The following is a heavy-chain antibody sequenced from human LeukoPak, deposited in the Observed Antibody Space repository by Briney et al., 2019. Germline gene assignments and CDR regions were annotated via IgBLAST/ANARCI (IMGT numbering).Heavy chain of an antibody. CDR2: IYPGDSDT. V-gene: IGHV5-51*01. Sequence: GESLKISCKGSGYSFTSYCIGWVGQMPGKGLEWMGIIYPGDSDTRYSPSFQGQVIISAEKSISTAYLQWSSLKASDTALYYCASRKKGMATAGFDYWGQGTLVTVSS. D-gene: IGHD5-24*01. J-gene: IGHJ4*02. CDR1: GYSFTSYC. CDR3: ASRKKGMATAGFDY.